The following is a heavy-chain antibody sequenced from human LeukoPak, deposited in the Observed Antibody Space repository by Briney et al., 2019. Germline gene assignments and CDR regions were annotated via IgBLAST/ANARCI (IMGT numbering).Heavy chain of an antibody. D-gene: IGHD3-10*01. V-gene: IGHV3-23*01. J-gene: IGHJ5*02. CDR1: GFTFSSCA. Sequence: GGSLRLSCAASGFTFSSCAMSWVRQAPGKGLEWVSAISGSGGSTYYADSVKGRFTISRDNSKNTLYLQMNSLRAEDTAVYYCAKDAAPYYYGSGSYYNLRYNWFDPWGQGTLVTVSS. CDR2: ISGSGGST. CDR3: AKDAAPYYYGSGSYYNLRYNWFDP.